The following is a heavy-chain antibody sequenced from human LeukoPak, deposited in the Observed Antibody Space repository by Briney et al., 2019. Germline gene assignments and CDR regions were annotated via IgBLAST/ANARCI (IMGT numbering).Heavy chain of an antibody. Sequence: RGSLRLSRAASEFTFSSYWMHWVRQAPGKGLVWVSRINTDGSSTTYADSVKGRFTISRDNAKNTLYLQMNSLRADDTAVYYCSRGNPTTANDYWGQGTLVTVSS. CDR3: SRGNPTTANDY. CDR2: INTDGSST. J-gene: IGHJ4*02. D-gene: IGHD4-17*01. CDR1: EFTFSSYW. V-gene: IGHV3-74*01.